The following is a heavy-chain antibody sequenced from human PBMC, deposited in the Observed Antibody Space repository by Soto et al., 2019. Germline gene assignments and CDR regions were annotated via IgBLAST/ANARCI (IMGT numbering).Heavy chain of an antibody. CDR2: ISCSGGST. D-gene: IGHD5-12*01. V-gene: IGHV3-23*01. CDR3: AKAHSEMATMGWFDP. J-gene: IGHJ5*02. Sequence: ESGGGLVQPGGSLRLSCAASGFTFSSYAMSWVRQAPGKGLEWVSAISCSGGSTYYADSVKVRFTISRDNSKNTLYLQMNSLRAEDTAVYYCAKAHSEMATMGWFDPWGQGTLVTVSS. CDR1: GFTFSSYA.